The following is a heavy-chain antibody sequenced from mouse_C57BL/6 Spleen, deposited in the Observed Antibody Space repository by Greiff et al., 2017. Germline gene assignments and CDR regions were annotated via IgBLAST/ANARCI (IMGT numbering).Heavy chain of an antibody. D-gene: IGHD2-4*01. CDR3: ARGYYDYDGYYFDY. CDR1: GFTFSDYY. V-gene: IGHV5-16*01. Sequence: EVQLVESEGGLVQPGSSMKLSCTASGFTFSDYYMAWVRQVPEKGLEWVANINYDGSSTYYLASLKSRFIISRDNAKNILYLQMSSLKSEDTATYYCARGYYDYDGYYFDYWGQGTTLTVSS. J-gene: IGHJ2*01. CDR2: INYDGSST.